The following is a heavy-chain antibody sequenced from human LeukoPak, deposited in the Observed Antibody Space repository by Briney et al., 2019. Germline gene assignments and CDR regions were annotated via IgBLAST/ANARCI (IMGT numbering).Heavy chain of an antibody. D-gene: IGHD6-13*01. CDR3: ARVPKFPYSSSRPFDP. J-gene: IGHJ5*02. CDR2: ISYDGSNK. V-gene: IGHV3-30-3*01. Sequence: GGSLRLSCAASGFTFSSYAMHWVRQAPGKGLEWVAVISYDGSNKYYADSVKGRLTISRDNSKNTLYLQMNSLRAEDTAVYYCARVPKFPYSSSRPFDPWGQGTLVTVSS. CDR1: GFTFSSYA.